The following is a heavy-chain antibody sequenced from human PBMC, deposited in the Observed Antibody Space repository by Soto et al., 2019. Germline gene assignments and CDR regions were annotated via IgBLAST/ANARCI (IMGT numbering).Heavy chain of an antibody. CDR2: IGTIGDT. CDR3: ARVAGDALYGMDV. V-gene: IGHV3-13*04. J-gene: IGHJ6*02. Sequence: PGGSLRLSCAASGFTVSTYDIHWVRQDAGKSLEWVSSIGTIGDTYYRDSVKGRFTIAREDAKNSVYLEMNSLRAGDTAVYYCARVAGDALYGMDVWGQGTTVTVSS. CDR1: GFTVSTYD. D-gene: IGHD7-27*01.